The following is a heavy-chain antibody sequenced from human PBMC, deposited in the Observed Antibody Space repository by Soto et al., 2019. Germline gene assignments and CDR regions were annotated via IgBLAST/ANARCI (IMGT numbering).Heavy chain of an antibody. CDR2: ISYDGSNK. J-gene: IGHJ4*02. CDR1: GFTFSSYG. D-gene: IGHD2-15*01. CDR3: AKARETVIVVAAQRPFDF. Sequence: HPGGSLRLSCAASGFTFSSYGMHWVRQAPGKGLEWVAVISYDGSNKYYADSVKGRFTISRDNSKSTLYLQMDSLRAEDTAIFHCAKARETVIVVAAQRPFDFWGQGTLVTVSS. V-gene: IGHV3-30*18.